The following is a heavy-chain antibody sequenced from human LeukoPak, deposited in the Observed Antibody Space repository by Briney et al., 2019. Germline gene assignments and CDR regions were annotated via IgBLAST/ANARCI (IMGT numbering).Heavy chain of an antibody. V-gene: IGHV3-48*03. J-gene: IGHJ6*02. CDR3: ARGGRGYGMDV. Sequence: PGGSLRLSCAASGFTFSSYEINWVRQAPGKGLVWVSSISGSGSTENYADSVTGRFTNSRDNAKDSLFLQMNSLRGEDTAVYYCARGGRGYGMDVWGQGTTVTVSS. CDR2: ISGSGSTE. CDR1: GFTFSSYE.